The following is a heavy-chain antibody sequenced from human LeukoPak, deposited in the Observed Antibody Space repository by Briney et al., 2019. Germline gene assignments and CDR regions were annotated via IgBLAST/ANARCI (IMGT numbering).Heavy chain of an antibody. Sequence: TGGSLRLSCAASGFTFSGYSMNWVRQAPGKGLEWVSSISSSSSYIYYADSVKGRFTISRDNAKNSLYLQMNSLRAEDTAVYYCARDSMDGYYYYYGMDVWGQGTTVTVSS. CDR1: GFTFSGYS. V-gene: IGHV3-21*01. CDR2: ISSSSSYI. D-gene: IGHD2-2*01. J-gene: IGHJ6*02. CDR3: ARDSMDGYYYYYGMDV.